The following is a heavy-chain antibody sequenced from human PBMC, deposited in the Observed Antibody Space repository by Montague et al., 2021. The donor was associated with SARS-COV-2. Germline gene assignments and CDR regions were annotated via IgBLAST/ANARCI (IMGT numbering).Heavy chain of an antibody. D-gene: IGHD3-22*01. CDR3: ARDTRITMLVVVNRYGMDV. CDR2: IYHSGTT. V-gene: IGHV4-38-2*02. J-gene: IGHJ6*02. CDR1: GFSIGSGDY. Sequence: SETLSLTCTVSGFSIGSGDYWGWIRQPPGKGLEWIGSIYHSGTTYYNPSLQSRLTMSIDTSTNQFSLRLTSVTAADTAVYYCARDTRITMLVVVNRYGMDVWGQGTTVTVSS.